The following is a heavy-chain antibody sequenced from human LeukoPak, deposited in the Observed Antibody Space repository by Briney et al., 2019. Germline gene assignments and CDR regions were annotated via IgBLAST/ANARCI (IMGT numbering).Heavy chain of an antibody. CDR1: GFTFSDYY. J-gene: IGHJ4*02. CDR3: ARDAGTTYYFDY. V-gene: IGHV3-11*01. Sequence: GGSLRLSCAASGFTFSDYYMIWIRQAPGKGLAWVSYISTSGSTIYYADSVKGRFTISRDNAKNSLYLQMNSLRAEDTAVYYCARDAGTTYYFDYWGQGSLVTVSS. CDR2: ISTSGSTI. D-gene: IGHD1-1*01.